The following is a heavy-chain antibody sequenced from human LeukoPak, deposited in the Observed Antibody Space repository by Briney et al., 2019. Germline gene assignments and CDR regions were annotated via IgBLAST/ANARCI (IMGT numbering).Heavy chain of an antibody. CDR2: IKQDGSEK. Sequence: QSGGSLRLSCAASEFIFSGYWMNWVRQAPGKGLEWVANIKQDGSEKQYVDSVRGRFTISRDNAKNSLYLRMNSLRVEDTAVYYCARDGFVGAADYWGQGTLVTVSS. CDR3: ARDGFVGAADY. CDR1: EFIFSGYW. D-gene: IGHD6-13*01. J-gene: IGHJ4*02. V-gene: IGHV3-7*01.